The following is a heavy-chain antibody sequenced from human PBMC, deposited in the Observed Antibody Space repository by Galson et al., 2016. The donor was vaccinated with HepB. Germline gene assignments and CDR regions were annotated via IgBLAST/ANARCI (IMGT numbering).Heavy chain of an antibody. V-gene: IGHV3-11*01. CDR1: GFTFSDYY. Sequence: SLRLSCAASGFTFSDYYMTWIRQAPGKGLELVSYISSSGSTIYYADSVKGRFTISRDNAKNSLYLQMNSLRAEDTAVYYCARAAIVATGWSPYYYYGMDVWGQGTTVTVSS. CDR2: ISSSGSTI. CDR3: ARAAIVATGWSPYYYYGMDV. J-gene: IGHJ6*02. D-gene: IGHD5-12*01.